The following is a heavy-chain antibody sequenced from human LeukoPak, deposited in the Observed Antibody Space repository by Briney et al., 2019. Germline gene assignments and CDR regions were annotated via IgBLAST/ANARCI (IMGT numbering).Heavy chain of an antibody. CDR1: GGSINSLY. V-gene: IGHV4-59*01. J-gene: IGHJ4*02. D-gene: IGHD4-17*01. Sequence: SETLSLTCTVSGGSINSLYWNWIRQLPGKGLEWIGYIDYSGITNYNPSFNSRVTISLDTSKNQFSLKLTSVTAADMAVYYCARGSRAVTTSSNIHPYYFDYWGQGTLVTVSS. CDR2: IDYSGIT. CDR3: ARGSRAVTTSSNIHPYYFDY.